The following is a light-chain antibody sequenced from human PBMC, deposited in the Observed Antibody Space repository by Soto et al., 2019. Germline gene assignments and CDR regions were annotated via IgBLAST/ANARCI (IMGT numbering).Light chain of an antibody. J-gene: IGLJ2*01. CDR1: SSDVGGYNY. V-gene: IGLV2-14*01. CDR2: DVS. Sequence: QSALTQPASLSGSPGQSITISCTGTSSDVGGYNYVSWYQQHPGKAPKLMIYDVSNRPSGVSNRFSGSKSGNTASLTISGLQAEDEADYYCSSYTSSSTPVVFGGGT. CDR3: SSYTSSSTPVV.